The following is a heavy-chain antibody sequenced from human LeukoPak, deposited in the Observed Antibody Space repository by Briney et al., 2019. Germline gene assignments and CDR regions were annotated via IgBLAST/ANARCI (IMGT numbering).Heavy chain of an antibody. CDR1: GFTFSDYE. J-gene: IGHJ6*02. CDR2: ISRNGSSI. D-gene: IGHD1-26*01. CDR3: ARDSGNYKGMDV. Sequence: GRSLRLSCAASGFTFSDYEMYWVRQAPGKGLEWVAYISRNGSSIYYADFVKGRCTISRDNAKNSLYLQMNSLRAEETAVYYCARDSGNYKGMDVWGQGSTVTVSS. V-gene: IGHV3-48*03.